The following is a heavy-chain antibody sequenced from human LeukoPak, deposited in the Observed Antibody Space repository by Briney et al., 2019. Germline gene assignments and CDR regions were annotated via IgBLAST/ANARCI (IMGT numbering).Heavy chain of an antibody. Sequence: SETLSLTCTVSGGSINNYYGIWIRQPPGKGLEWIGYIHYSGSTNYNPSLKSRVTISLDTSKNQFSLKLRSVTAADTAVYYCARSPGGHFDYWGQGTPVTVSS. V-gene: IGHV4-59*08. CDR2: IHYSGST. CDR3: ARSPGGHFDY. D-gene: IGHD6-25*01. J-gene: IGHJ4*02. CDR1: GGSINNYY.